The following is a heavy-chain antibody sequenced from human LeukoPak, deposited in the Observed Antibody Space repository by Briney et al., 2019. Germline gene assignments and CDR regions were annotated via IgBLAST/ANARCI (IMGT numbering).Heavy chain of an antibody. V-gene: IGHV3-74*01. CDR2: INSDGSSA. Sequence: GGSLRLSCAASGFTFRSYWMHWVRQAPGKGLVWVSRINSDGSSAGYADSVKGRFTISRDNAKNTLYLQMNSLRAEDTAVYYCARLAYDFWSGIDAFDIWGQGTMVTVSS. CDR3: ARLAYDFWSGIDAFDI. D-gene: IGHD3-3*01. J-gene: IGHJ3*02. CDR1: GFTFRSYW.